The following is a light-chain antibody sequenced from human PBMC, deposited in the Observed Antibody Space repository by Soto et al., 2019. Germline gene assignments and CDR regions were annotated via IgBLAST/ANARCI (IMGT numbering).Light chain of an antibody. J-gene: IGKJ3*01. CDR3: QQYGSSPPTFT. CDR2: GAS. V-gene: IGKV3-20*01. Sequence: EIVLTQSPGTLSLSPGERATLYCRASQSVSSSYLAWYQQKPGQAPRLLIYGASSRATGIPDRFSGSGSGTDFTLTISRLEPEDFAVYYCQQYGSSPPTFTLGPGTKVDIK. CDR1: QSVSSSY.